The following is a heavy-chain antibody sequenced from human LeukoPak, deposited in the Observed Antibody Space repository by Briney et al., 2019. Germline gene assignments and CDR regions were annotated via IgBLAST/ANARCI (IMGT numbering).Heavy chain of an antibody. J-gene: IGHJ4*02. Sequence: PGGSLRLSCAASGFTFSTYGMHWVRQAPGRGLEGVAFIRFDGSNKYYADSVKGRFTIARDNSKNTLHLQMNSLSAQDTAVYYWARDGIAAAGLGYYLDSGGQGTRVTVS. CDR2: IRFDGSNK. V-gene: IGHV3-30*02. CDR1: GFTFSTYG. CDR3: ARDGIAAAGLGYYLDS. D-gene: IGHD6-13*01.